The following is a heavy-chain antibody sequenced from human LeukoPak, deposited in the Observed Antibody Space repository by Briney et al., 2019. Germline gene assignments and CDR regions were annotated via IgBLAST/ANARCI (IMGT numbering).Heavy chain of an antibody. Sequence: SETLSLTCTVSGGSISSSSYYWGWIRQPPGKGLEWIGSIYYSGSTYYNPSLKSRVTISVDTSKNQFSLKLSSVTAADTAMYYCARGGGTTQPFDYWGQGTLVTVSS. D-gene: IGHD3-16*01. CDR1: GGSISSSSYY. CDR3: ARGGGTTQPFDY. J-gene: IGHJ4*02. V-gene: IGHV4-39*07. CDR2: IYYSGST.